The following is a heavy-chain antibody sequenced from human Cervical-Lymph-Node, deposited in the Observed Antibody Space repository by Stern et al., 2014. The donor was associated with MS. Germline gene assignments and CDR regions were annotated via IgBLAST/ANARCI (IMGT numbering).Heavy chain of an antibody. V-gene: IGHV1-69*01. CDR3: ARSAFITMIVVANDAFDI. CDR2: IIPIFGTA. D-gene: IGHD3-22*01. CDR1: GGTFSSYA. J-gene: IGHJ3*02. Sequence: VQLVESGAEVKKPGSSVKVSCKASGGTFSSYAISWVRQAPGQGLEWMGGIIPIFGTANSAQKFQGRVTITADESTSTAYMELSSLRSEDTAVYYCARSAFITMIVVANDAFDIWGQGTMVTVSS.